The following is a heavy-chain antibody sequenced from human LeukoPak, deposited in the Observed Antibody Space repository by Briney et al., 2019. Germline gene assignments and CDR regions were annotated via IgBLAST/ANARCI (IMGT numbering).Heavy chain of an antibody. D-gene: IGHD3-22*01. J-gene: IGHJ5*02. Sequence: GGSLRLSCAVSGFTFSSYAMSWVRQAPGKGLEWVSAISGSGGSTYYADSVKGRFTISRDNSKNTLYLQMNSLRAEDTAVYYCAKQYDSSGYYYGLGYHWGQGTLVTVSS. CDR3: AKQYDSSGYYYGLGYH. CDR1: GFTFSSYA. CDR2: ISGSGGST. V-gene: IGHV3-23*01.